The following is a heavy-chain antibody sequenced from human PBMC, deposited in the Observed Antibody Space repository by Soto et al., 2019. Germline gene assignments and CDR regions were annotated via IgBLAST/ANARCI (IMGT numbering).Heavy chain of an antibody. CDR2: MNPNSGNT. Sequence: ASVKVSCKASGYTFTSYDINWVRQATGQGLEWMGWMNPNSGNTGYAQKFQGRVTMTRNTSISTAYMELSSLRSEDTAVYYCAREGIAAAGTWFGPWGQGTLVTVSS. CDR3: AREGIAAAGTWFGP. D-gene: IGHD6-13*01. CDR1: GYTFTSYD. J-gene: IGHJ5*02. V-gene: IGHV1-8*01.